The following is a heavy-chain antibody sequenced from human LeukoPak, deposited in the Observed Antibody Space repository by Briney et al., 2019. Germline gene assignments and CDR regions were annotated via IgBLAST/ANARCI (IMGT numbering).Heavy chain of an antibody. CDR3: ARDHITMIRGVSYYFYGMDV. D-gene: IGHD3-10*01. CDR1: GFPISTNY. J-gene: IGHJ6*02. V-gene: IGHV3-53*01. CDR2: IYSGGDT. Sequence: GGSLRLSCAASGFPISTNYMSWVRQAPGKGPEWVAIIYSGGDTFYADSVKGRFTISRDSSKNTLFLQMIGLRAEDTAVYYCARDHITMIRGVSYYFYGMDVWGQGTTVTVSS.